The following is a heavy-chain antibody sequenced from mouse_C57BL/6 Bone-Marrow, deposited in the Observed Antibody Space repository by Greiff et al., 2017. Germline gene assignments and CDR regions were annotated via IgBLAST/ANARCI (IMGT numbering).Heavy chain of an antibody. V-gene: IGHV5-6*01. J-gene: IGHJ2*01. CDR1: GFTFSSYG. Sequence: EVQLMESGGDLVKPGGSLKLSCAASGFTFSSYGMSWVRQTPDKRLEWVATISSGGSYTYYQDSVKGRFTFSRDNAKNTLYQQMSSLKTEDTAMYYCARLAGAYFDYGDQGTALTVSS. CDR3: ARLAGAYFDY. CDR2: ISSGGSYT. D-gene: IGHD6-1*01.